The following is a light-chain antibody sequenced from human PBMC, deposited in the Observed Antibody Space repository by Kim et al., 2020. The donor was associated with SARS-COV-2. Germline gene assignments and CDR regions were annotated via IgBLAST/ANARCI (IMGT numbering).Light chain of an antibody. J-gene: IGLJ1*01. CDR2: QDT. CDR3: QAWDSNTYV. V-gene: IGLV3-1*01. CDR1: RLGNKY. Sequence: VSPGRTASIPCSGDRLGNKYVAWYQQKSGQSPVLVIYQDTKRPSGIPERFSGSNSGNTATLTISETQPLDEADYYCQAWDSNTYVFGAGTQLTVL.